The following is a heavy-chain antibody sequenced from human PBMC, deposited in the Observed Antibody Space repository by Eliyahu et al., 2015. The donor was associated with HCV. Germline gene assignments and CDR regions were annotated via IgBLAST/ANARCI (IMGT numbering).Heavy chain of an antibody. V-gene: IGHV4-39*01. D-gene: IGHD3-10*01. CDR2: IYYSGST. CDR3: ARRVPNLWFGE. Sequence: QLQLQESGPGLVKPSETLSLTCTVXGGPISSSSYHWGWIRRPPGKGLEWIGSIYYSGSTXYNPSLKSRFTISVDTSKNQFSLKLSSVTAADTAVYYCARRVPNLWFGEWGQGTLVTVSS. CDR1: GGPISSSSYH. J-gene: IGHJ4*02.